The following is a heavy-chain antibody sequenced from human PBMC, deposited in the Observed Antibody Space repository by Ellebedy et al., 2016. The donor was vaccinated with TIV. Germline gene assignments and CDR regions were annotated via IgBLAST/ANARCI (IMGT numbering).Heavy chain of an antibody. J-gene: IGHJ4*02. CDR3: ARELYCGGDCSSYSFDY. CDR1: SGSISSGGNF. V-gene: IGHV4-31*03. D-gene: IGHD2-21*02. Sequence: SETLSLTCTVSSGSISSGGNFWSWIRQHPERGLEWIGSIYYSGTTYYNPSLKSRVTISVDTSKSQFSLKLSSVTAADTAVYYCARELYCGGDCSSYSFDYWGQGTLVTVSS. CDR2: IYYSGTT.